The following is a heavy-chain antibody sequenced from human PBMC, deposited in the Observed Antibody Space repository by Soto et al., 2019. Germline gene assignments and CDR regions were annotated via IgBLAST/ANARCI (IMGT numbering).Heavy chain of an antibody. J-gene: IGHJ6*02. CDR1: GGTFSSYA. D-gene: IGHD3-9*01. CDR3: ARSGDILTGGEGYYYYSRDV. V-gene: IGHV1-69*06. CDR2: IIPIFGTA. Sequence: GASVKVSCKASGGTFSSYAISWVRQAPGQGLEWMGGIIPIFGTANYAQKFQGRVTITADKSTSTAYMELSSLRSEDTAVYYCARSGDILTGGEGYYYYSRDVWGQGTTVTV.